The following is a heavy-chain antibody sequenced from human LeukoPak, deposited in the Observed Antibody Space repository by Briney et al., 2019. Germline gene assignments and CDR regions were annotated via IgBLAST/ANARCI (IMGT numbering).Heavy chain of an antibody. CDR2: ISSSGSTR. D-gene: IGHD2/OR15-2a*01. Sequence: GGSLRLSCAASGLTFSSYSMNWVRQAPGKGLEWVSYISSSGSTRYYVDSVKGRFTISRDTAKNSLYLQMNSLRAEDTAVYYCARPYFRWYFDLWGRGTLVTVSS. V-gene: IGHV3-48*04. CDR3: ARPYFRWYFDL. CDR1: GLTFSSYS. J-gene: IGHJ2*01.